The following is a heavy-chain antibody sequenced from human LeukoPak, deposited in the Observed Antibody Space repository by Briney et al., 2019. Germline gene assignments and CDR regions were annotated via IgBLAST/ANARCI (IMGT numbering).Heavy chain of an antibody. CDR3: ARAAAFGDDAFDI. Sequence: GASVKVSCKASGYTFTSYYMHWVRQAPGQGLERMGIINPSGGSTSYAQKFQGRVTMTRDMSTSTVYMELSSLRSEDTAVYYCARAAAFGDDAFDIWGQGTMVTVSS. V-gene: IGHV1-46*01. J-gene: IGHJ3*02. CDR2: INPSGGST. D-gene: IGHD3-10*01. CDR1: GYTFTSYY.